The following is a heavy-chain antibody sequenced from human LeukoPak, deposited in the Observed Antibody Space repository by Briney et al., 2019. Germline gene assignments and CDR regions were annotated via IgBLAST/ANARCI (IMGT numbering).Heavy chain of an antibody. D-gene: IGHD4-17*01. CDR1: GFTFSSYA. CDR3: AKDKDYGVLGWFDP. V-gene: IGHV3-23*01. J-gene: IGHJ5*02. CDR2: ISGSGGST. Sequence: GGSLRLSCAASGFTFSSYAMSWVRQAPGKGLEWASAISGSGGSTYYADSVKGRFTISRDNSKNTLYLQMNSLRAEDTAVYYCAKDKDYGVLGWFDPWGQGTLVTVSS.